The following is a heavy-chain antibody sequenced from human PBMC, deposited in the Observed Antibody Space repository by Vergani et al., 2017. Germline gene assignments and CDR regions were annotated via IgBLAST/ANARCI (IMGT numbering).Heavy chain of an antibody. J-gene: IGHJ3*02. CDR1: GGTFSNFA. D-gene: IGHD6-6*01. CDR3: ARSSMAPQGALDS. V-gene: IGHV1-69*01. Sequence: QVQLVQSGAEVKKPGSSVQVSCKASGGTFSNFAINWVRQAPGPGLEWMGGIIPMFGTTNYAQKLQGRVTITADESTSTAYMELSSLRSEDTAVYYCARSSMAPQGALDSWGQGTKVTVSS. CDR2: IIPMFGTT.